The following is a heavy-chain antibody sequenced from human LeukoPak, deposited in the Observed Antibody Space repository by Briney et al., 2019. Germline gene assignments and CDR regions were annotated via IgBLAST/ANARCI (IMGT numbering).Heavy chain of an antibody. V-gene: IGHV4-59*01. CDR1: GGSISSYY. Sequence: PSETLSLTCTVSGGSISSYYWSWIRQPPGKGLEWIGYVYYSGSTSYNPPLKSRVTISLDTSKNQFSLKLSSVTAADTAVYYCARTRGSNYYYDMDVWGQGTTVTVSS. D-gene: IGHD4-11*01. J-gene: IGHJ6*02. CDR2: VYYSGST. CDR3: ARTRGSNYYYDMDV.